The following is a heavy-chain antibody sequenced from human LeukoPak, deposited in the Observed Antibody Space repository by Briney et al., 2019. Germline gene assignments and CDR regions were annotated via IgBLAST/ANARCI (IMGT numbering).Heavy chain of an antibody. Sequence: PSETLSLTCNVSGGSIRGYYWSWIRQPPGKGLEWIGYIYSSGSTNYNPSPKSRVTMSVDTSKNQFSLKVSSVTAADTAVYYCARVFDSGSQAYFYYMDVWDKGTTVTISS. V-gene: IGHV4-59*01. CDR1: GGSIRGYY. CDR2: IYSSGST. CDR3: ARVFDSGSQAYFYYMDV. J-gene: IGHJ6*03. D-gene: IGHD3-10*01.